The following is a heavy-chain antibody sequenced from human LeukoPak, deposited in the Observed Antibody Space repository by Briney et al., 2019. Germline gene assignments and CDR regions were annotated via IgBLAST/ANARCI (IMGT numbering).Heavy chain of an antibody. Sequence: PSETLSLTCTVSGGSISSYYWSWIRQPPGKGLEWIGYIYYSGSTNYNPSLKSRVTISVDTSKNQFSLKLSSVTAADTAVYYCAGDTGNLYYFDYWGQGTLVTVSS. CDR3: AGDTGNLYYFDY. CDR1: GGSISSYY. CDR2: IYYSGST. V-gene: IGHV4-59*12. D-gene: IGHD4-23*01. J-gene: IGHJ4*02.